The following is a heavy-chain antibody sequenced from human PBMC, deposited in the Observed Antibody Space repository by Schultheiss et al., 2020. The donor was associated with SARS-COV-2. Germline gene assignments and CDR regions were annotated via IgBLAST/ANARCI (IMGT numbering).Heavy chain of an antibody. V-gene: IGHV1-2*02. D-gene: IGHD6-6*01. Sequence: ASVKVSCKASGYTFTSYGISWVRQAPGQGLEWMGWINPNSGGTNYAQKFQGRVTMTRDTSISTAYMELSRLRSDDTAVYYCARGSSLAAHDYWGQGTLVTVSS. CDR3: ARGSSLAAHDY. CDR1: GYTFTSYG. CDR2: INPNSGGT. J-gene: IGHJ4*02.